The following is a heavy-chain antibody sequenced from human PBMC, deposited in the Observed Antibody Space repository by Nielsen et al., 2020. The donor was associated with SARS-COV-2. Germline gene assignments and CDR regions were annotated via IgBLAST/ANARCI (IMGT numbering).Heavy chain of an antibody. D-gene: IGHD6-6*01. CDR1: GFTFDDYA. Sequence: GGSLRLSCVASGFTFDDYAMHWVRQAPGKGLEWVSGISWNSGSIGYADSVKGRFTISRDNAKNSLYLQMNSLRAEDTALYYCRSSSPDYGMDVWGQGTTVTVSS. CDR2: ISWNSGSI. V-gene: IGHV3-9*01. J-gene: IGHJ6*02. CDR3: RSSSPDYGMDV.